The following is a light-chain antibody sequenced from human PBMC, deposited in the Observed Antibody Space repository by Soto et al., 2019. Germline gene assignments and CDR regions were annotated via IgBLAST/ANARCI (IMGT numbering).Light chain of an antibody. Sequence: QAVVTQEPSLTVSPGGTVTLTCGSSTGAVTSAHYPYWFQQKPGQAPRTLIYNTDTKHSWTPARFSGSLLGGKAALTLSGAQPEDEADYNCLLSYSGARVFGGGTKVT. CDR2: NTD. CDR1: TGAVTSAHY. CDR3: LLSYSGARV. J-gene: IGLJ2*01. V-gene: IGLV7-46*01.